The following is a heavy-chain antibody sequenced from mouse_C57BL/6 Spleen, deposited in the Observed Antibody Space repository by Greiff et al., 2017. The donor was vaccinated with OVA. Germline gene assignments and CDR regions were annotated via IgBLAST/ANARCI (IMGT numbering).Heavy chain of an antibody. J-gene: IGHJ2*01. CDR1: GYSITSGYY. CDR3: ARDPLPYYYGFDY. V-gene: IGHV3-6*01. Sequence: DVKLQESGPGLVKPSQSLSLTCSVTGYSITSGYYWNWIRQFPGNKLEWMGYISYDGSNNYNPSLKNRISITRDTSKNQFFLKLNSVTTEDTATYYCARDPLPYYYGFDYWGQGTTLTVSS. D-gene: IGHD1-1*01. CDR2: ISYDGSN.